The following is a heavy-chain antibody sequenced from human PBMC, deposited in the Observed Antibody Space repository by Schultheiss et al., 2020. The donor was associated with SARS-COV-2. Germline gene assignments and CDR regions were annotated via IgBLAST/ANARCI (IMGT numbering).Heavy chain of an antibody. CDR2: MNPNSGNT. Sequence: ASVKVSCKASGGTFSSYAISWVRQAPGQGLEWMGWMNPNSGNTGYAQKFQGRVTMTRDTSISTAYMELSRLRSDDTAVYYCARPSSAGVVVILEVDYWGQGTLVTVSS. V-gene: IGHV1-8*02. J-gene: IGHJ4*02. CDR1: GGTFSSYA. CDR3: ARPSSAGVVVILEVDY. D-gene: IGHD3-22*01.